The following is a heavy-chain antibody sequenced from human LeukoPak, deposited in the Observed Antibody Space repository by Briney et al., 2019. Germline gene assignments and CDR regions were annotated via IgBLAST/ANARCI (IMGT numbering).Heavy chain of an antibody. CDR1: GGSISSSNW. CDR3: AGSSGDYGSGSYMDFAY. V-gene: IGHV4-4*02. CDR2: IYHSGST. J-gene: IGHJ4*02. D-gene: IGHD3-10*01. Sequence: SETLSLTCAVSGGSISSSNWWSWVRQPPGKGLEWIGEIYHSGSTNYNPSLKSRVTMSVDTSNNHFSLKLSSVTAADTAIYYCAGSSGDYGSGSYMDFAYWGQGTLVTVSS.